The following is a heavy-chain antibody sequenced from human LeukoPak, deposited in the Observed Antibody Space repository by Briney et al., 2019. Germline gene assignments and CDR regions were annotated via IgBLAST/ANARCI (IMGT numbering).Heavy chain of an antibody. D-gene: IGHD5-24*01. J-gene: IGHJ4*02. CDR3: ARVRTMATISADY. CDR2: TSGSGGST. V-gene: IGHV3-23*01. CDR1: GFTFSSYA. Sequence: GGSLRLSCAASGFTFSSYAMSWVRQAPGKGLEWVSATSGSGGSTYYADSVKGRFTISRDNSKNTLYLQMNSLRAEDTAVYYCARVRTMATISADYWGQGTLVTVSS.